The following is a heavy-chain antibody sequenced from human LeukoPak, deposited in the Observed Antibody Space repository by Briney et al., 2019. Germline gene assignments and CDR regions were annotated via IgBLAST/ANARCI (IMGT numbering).Heavy chain of an antibody. Sequence: PGRSLRLSCAASGFTFGSYGMHWVRQAPGKGLEWVAVISYDGSNKYYADSVKGRFTISRDNSKNTLYLQMNSLRAEDTAVYYCAKGSGSYGGYYFDYWGQGTLVTVSS. CDR2: ISYDGSNK. V-gene: IGHV3-30*18. D-gene: IGHD1-26*01. CDR3: AKGSGSYGGYYFDY. CDR1: GFTFGSYG. J-gene: IGHJ4*02.